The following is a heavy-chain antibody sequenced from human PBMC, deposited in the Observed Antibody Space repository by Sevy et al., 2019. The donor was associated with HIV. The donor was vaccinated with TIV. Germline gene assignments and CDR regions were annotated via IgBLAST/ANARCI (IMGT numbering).Heavy chain of an antibody. V-gene: IGHV1-2*02. CDR2: INPNAGGSGGT. Sequence: ASVKVSCKTSTYSFTAYYIHWVRQAPGQGLEWMGWINPNAGGSGGTNYAQKFQGRVTMTSDASINTAYMELTRLTSXXXXXXXXXXXXXXXXXHYSDYWGQGTLVTVS. J-gene: IGHJ4*02. CDR1: TYSFTAYY. CDR3: XXXXXXXXXHYSDY.